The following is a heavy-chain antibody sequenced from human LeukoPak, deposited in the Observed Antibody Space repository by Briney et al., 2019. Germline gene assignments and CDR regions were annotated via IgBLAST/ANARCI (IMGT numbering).Heavy chain of an antibody. Sequence: GGSLRLSCAASGFTFSSYSMSWVRQAPGKGLEWVSSISSSSSYIYYADSVKGRFTISRDNAKNSLYLQMNSLRAEDTAVYYCARLGAAGPLFDYWGQGTLVTVSS. V-gene: IGHV3-21*01. CDR1: GFTFSSYS. CDR3: ARLGAAGPLFDY. D-gene: IGHD6-13*01. J-gene: IGHJ4*02. CDR2: ISSSSSYI.